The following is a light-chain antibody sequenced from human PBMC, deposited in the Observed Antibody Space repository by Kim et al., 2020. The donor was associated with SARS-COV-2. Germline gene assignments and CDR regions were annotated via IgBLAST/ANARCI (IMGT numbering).Light chain of an antibody. Sequence: VSPGERVTRSCRASQSVSSNLAWFQQKPGQAPRLLIYDASIRATGIPATFSGSESGTEFTLTISSLQSEDFAVYYCEQYNDWPLTFGGGTKVDIK. CDR1: QSVSSN. V-gene: IGKV3-15*01. CDR3: EQYNDWPLT. CDR2: DAS. J-gene: IGKJ4*01.